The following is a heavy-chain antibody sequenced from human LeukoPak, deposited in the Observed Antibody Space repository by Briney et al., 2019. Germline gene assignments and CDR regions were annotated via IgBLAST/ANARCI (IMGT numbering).Heavy chain of an antibody. CDR1: GGSISSGSYY. CDR3: AKGAYDSSGNDAFDI. J-gene: IGHJ3*02. Sequence: SQTLSLTCTVSGGSISSGSYYWSWIRQPAGKGLERIGRIYTSGSTNYNPSLKSRVTISVDTSKNQFSLKLSSVTAADTAVYYCAKGAYDSSGNDAFDIWGQGTMVTVSS. CDR2: IYTSGST. D-gene: IGHD3-22*01. V-gene: IGHV4-61*02.